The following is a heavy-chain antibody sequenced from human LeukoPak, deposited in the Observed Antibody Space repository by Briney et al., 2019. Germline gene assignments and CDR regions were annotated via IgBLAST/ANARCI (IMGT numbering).Heavy chain of an antibody. J-gene: IGHJ1*01. CDR2: ISYDGSNK. CDR1: GFTFSSYG. D-gene: IGHD2-2*01. Sequence: GGSLRPSCAASGFTFSSYGMHWVRQAPGKGPEWVAVISYDGSNKYYADSVKGRFTISRDNSKNTLYLQMNSLRPEDTAAYYCAKDQHPYCSTTSCPHQYFHHWGQGTLVTVSS. V-gene: IGHV3-30*18. CDR3: AKDQHPYCSTTSCPHQYFHH.